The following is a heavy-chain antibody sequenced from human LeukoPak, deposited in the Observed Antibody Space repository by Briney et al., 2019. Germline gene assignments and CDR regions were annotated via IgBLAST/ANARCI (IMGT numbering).Heavy chain of an antibody. CDR1: GHTFTSYD. V-gene: IGHV1-8*01. Sequence: ASVKVSCKASGHTFTSYDINWVRQATGQGLGWKGWMNPNSGNTGYAQKFQGRVTMTRNTSISTAYMELSSLRSEDTAVYYCARSYFYGPGYYYYYMDVWGKGTTVTVSS. J-gene: IGHJ6*03. D-gene: IGHD4-17*01. CDR2: MNPNSGNT. CDR3: ARSYFYGPGYYYYYMDV.